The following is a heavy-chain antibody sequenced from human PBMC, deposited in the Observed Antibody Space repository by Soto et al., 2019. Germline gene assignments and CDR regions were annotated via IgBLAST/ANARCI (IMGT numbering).Heavy chain of an antibody. D-gene: IGHD3-16*01. Sequence: GGSLRLSCAASGFTVSSNYMNWVRQAPGKGLEWVSLIYSDGSTYYADSVKGRFTIPRDDSKNTLFLQMNNLRAEDTAVYYCSRDWLNVQYYYYDMDVWGQGPNVTVYS. CDR2: IYSDGST. CDR3: SRDWLNVQYYYYDMDV. J-gene: IGHJ6*02. CDR1: GFTVSSNY. V-gene: IGHV3-53*01.